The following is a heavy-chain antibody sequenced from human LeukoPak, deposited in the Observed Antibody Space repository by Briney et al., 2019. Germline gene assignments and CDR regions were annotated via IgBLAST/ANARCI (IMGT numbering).Heavy chain of an antibody. Sequence: ASVKVSCKASGGTFSSYAISWVRQAPGQGLEWMGWMNPNSGNTGYAQKFQGRVTMTRNTSISTAYMELSSLRSEDTAVYYCARGRVLLWFGELTQTPEDYWGQGTLVTVSS. CDR2: MNPNSGNT. D-gene: IGHD3-10*01. CDR3: ARGRVLLWFGELTQTPEDY. J-gene: IGHJ4*02. CDR1: GGTFSSYA. V-gene: IGHV1-8*02.